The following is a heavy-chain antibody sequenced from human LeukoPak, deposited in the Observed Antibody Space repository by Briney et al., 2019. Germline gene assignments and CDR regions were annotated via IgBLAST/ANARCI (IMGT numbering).Heavy chain of an antibody. Sequence: GGSLRLSCAASGFTFSGYAMRWVRQAPGKGLVWVSRIKSDGSITSYADSVMGRFTISRDNDRNTLFLEMNSLRAEDSAVYYCERDGFLGPVTAYLDYWGQGTPVTVSS. V-gene: IGHV3-74*01. CDR2: IKSDGSIT. D-gene: IGHD2-21*02. CDR1: GFTFSGYA. J-gene: IGHJ4*02. CDR3: ERDGFLGPVTAYLDY.